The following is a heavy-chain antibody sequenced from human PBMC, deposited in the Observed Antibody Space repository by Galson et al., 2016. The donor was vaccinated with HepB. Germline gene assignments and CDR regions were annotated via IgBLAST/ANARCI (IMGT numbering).Heavy chain of an antibody. D-gene: IGHD2-2*02. CDR3: AKSPSYTSYFDS. Sequence: SLRLSCAASGFTFTSYAMTWVRQAPGKGLEWVSTIGSGGGTFYADSVKGRFTISRNNSKDTLYLQMNSLRAGDTSVYYCAKSPSYTSYFDSWGQGTLVTVSS. CDR1: GFTFTSYA. J-gene: IGHJ4*02. CDR2: IGSGGGT. V-gene: IGHV3-23*01.